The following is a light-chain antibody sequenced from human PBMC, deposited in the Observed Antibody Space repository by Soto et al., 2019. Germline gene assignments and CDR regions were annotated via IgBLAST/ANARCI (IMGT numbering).Light chain of an antibody. V-gene: IGLV1-47*01. Sequence: QSAMTQPPSASATPGQEVTLSCSGSSSNIGNNYVYWYHQVPGKAHKLLIYRNNQRPSGVPDRFSGSKSDTSASLAITGLRSEDDGRYYCSSCDNHLLAPVFGGGTEVTVL. J-gene: IGLJ7*01. CDR1: SSNIGNNY. CDR2: RNN. CDR3: SSCDNHLLAPV.